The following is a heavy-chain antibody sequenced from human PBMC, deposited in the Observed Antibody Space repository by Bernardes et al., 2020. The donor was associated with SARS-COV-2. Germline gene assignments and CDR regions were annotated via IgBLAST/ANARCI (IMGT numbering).Heavy chain of an antibody. CDR3: AKGCSASYYNEFDY. J-gene: IGHJ4*02. D-gene: IGHD3-10*02. CDR2: ISGNSGSI. Sequence: GGSLRLSCAASGFTFDDYAMHWFGQAPGKGLDGVSGISGNSGSIGYADSVKGRFTISRDNAKNSLYLQMNSLRPEDTALYYCAKGCSASYYNEFDYWGQGTLVTVSS. CDR1: GFTFDDYA. V-gene: IGHV3-9*01.